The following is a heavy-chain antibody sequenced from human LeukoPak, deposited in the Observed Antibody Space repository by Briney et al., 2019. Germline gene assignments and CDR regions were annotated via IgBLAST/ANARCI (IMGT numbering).Heavy chain of an antibody. CDR3: ARGGLFSPGGDYVY. J-gene: IGHJ4*01. CDR1: ENTFTAYY. D-gene: IGHD4-17*01. Sequence: GASVKVSCKASENTFTAYYMHWVRQAPGQGLEWTGWINPNSGGTNYAQKFQGRVTMTSDASTSTAYMELSRLRSDDSAVYYCARGGLFSPGGDYVYWGQGTLVTVSS. CDR2: INPNSGGT. V-gene: IGHV1-2*02.